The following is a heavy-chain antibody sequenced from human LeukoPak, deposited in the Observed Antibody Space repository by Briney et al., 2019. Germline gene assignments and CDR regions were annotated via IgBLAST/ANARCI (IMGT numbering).Heavy chain of an antibody. J-gene: IGHJ5*02. V-gene: IGHV4-34*01. CDR2: INDSGST. CDR3: ARGIPGTSYQLLFDNWFDP. CDR1: GGSFSGHY. D-gene: IGHD2-2*01. Sequence: KASETLSLTCAVYGGSFSGHYWTWIRQPQPPGTGLEWIGEINDSGSTNYNSSLKSRVTISVDTSKNQFSLKLTSVTVADTAVYYCARGIPGTSYQLLFDNWFDPWGQGTLVTVSS.